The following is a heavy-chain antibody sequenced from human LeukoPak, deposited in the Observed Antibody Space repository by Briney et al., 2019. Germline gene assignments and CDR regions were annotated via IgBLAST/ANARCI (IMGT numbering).Heavy chain of an antibody. CDR3: ARGGCGSCYRPSDAFDI. J-gene: IGHJ3*02. CDR1: GGTFSSYP. V-gene: IGHV1-69*13. D-gene: IGHD2-15*01. CDR2: IIPIFGRT. Sequence: SVKVSCKASGGTFSSYPISWVRQAPGQGLEWMGGIIPIFGRTNYAQKFQGRVTITADESTSTAYMELSSLRSDDAAVYYCARGGCGSCYRPSDAFDIWGQGTMVTVSS.